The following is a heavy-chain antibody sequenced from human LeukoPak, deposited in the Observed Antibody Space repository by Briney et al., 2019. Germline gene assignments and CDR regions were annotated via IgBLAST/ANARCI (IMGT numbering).Heavy chain of an antibody. CDR3: ARDFPAAYYYDSTV. Sequence: SETLSLTCTISGGSVSDYYWSWIRQPPGKGLEWIGYIYYSGSTNYNPSLKSRVTISVDTSKNQFSLKLRSVTAADTAVYYCARDFPAAYYYDSTVWGQGTLVTVSS. J-gene: IGHJ4*02. CDR1: GGSVSDYY. CDR2: IYYSGST. D-gene: IGHD3-22*01. V-gene: IGHV4-59*02.